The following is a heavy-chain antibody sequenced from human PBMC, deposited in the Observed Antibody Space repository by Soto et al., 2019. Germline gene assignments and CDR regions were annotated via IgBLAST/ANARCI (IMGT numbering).Heavy chain of an antibody. CDR1: GYTFTNYD. Sequence: QVQLVQSGAEVKKPGASVKVSCKASGYTFTNYDIYWVRQATGLGLEWMGWMNPNTGNTVYAQKFQGRVSMTRNTAISTAYMELSRLRSEDTAVYYCARPDYESIYYYGMNVWGQGTTVTVSS. J-gene: IGHJ6*02. CDR3: ARPDYESIYYYGMNV. CDR2: MNPNTGNT. V-gene: IGHV1-8*01. D-gene: IGHD3-16*01.